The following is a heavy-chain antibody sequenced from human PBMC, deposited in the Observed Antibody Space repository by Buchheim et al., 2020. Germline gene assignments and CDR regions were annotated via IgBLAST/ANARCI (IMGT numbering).Heavy chain of an antibody. D-gene: IGHD2-2*01. J-gene: IGHJ6*03. CDR2: INWNGGST. CDR3: ARERRLGYCSSTSCYFQPTHDYYYYYMDV. Sequence: EVQLVESGGGVVRPGGSLRLSCAASGFTFDDYGMSWVRQAPGKGLEWVSVINWNGGSTGYADSVKGRFTISRDNAKNSLYLQMTSLRAEDTALYYCARERRLGYCSSTSCYFQPTHDYYYYYMDVWGKGTT. CDR1: GFTFDDYG. V-gene: IGHV3-20*04.